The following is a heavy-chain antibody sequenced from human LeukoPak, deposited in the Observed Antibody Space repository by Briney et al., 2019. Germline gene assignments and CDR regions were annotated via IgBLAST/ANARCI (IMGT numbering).Heavy chain of an antibody. V-gene: IGHV3-23*01. CDR2: ISGSGGST. CDR3: AKGDEYSSGWYSSFDP. J-gene: IGHJ5*02. CDR1: GFTFSSYW. D-gene: IGHD6-19*01. Sequence: GGSLRLSCAASGFTFSSYWMSWVRQAPGKGLEWVSAISGSGGSTYYADSVKGRFTISRDNSKNTLYLQMNSLRAEDTAVYYCAKGDEYSSGWYSSFDPWGQGTLVTVSS.